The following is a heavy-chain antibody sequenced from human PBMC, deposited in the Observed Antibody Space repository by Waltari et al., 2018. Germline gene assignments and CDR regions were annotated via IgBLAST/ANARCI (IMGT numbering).Heavy chain of an antibody. V-gene: IGHV1-69*12. CDR2: AIPILGTA. Sequence: QVQLVQSGAEVKKPGSSVKVSCKASGGTFSSYAISWVRQAPGQGLAVRGGAIPILGTANYAQKFQGRVTITADESTRTAYMELSSLRSQDTAVYYCAGGPGGDVENYYGMDVWGQGTTVTVSS. CDR1: GGTFSSYA. CDR3: AGGPGGDVENYYGMDV. J-gene: IGHJ6*02. D-gene: IGHD3-16*01.